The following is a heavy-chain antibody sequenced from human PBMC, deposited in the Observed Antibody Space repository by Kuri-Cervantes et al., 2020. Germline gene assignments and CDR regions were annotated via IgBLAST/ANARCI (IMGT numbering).Heavy chain of an antibody. D-gene: IGHD3/OR15-3a*01. CDR2: MTNSGDG. CDR3: ARGTGRGLDY. V-gene: IGHV3-21*01. CDR1: GFTFSSFA. J-gene: IGHJ4*02. Sequence: GESLKISCAASGFTFSSFAMSWVRQGPGKGLEWVSGMTNSGDGYYADSVKGRFTISRDNAKNSLYLQMNSLRAEDTAVYYCARGTGRGLDYWGQGTLVTVSS.